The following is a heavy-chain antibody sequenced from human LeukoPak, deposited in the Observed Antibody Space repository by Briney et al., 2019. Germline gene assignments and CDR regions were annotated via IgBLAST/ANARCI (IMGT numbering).Heavy chain of an antibody. D-gene: IGHD2-8*01. J-gene: IGHJ4*02. Sequence: SGGSLRLSCAASGFTFSSYAMSWVRQAPGKGLEWVSHISSRSSTIYYADSVKGRFTISRDNAKNSLYLQMNSLRAEDTAVYYCARGTMYVSPYWGQGTLVTVSS. CDR2: ISSRSSTI. CDR3: ARGTMYVSPY. V-gene: IGHV3-48*01. CDR1: GFTFSSYA.